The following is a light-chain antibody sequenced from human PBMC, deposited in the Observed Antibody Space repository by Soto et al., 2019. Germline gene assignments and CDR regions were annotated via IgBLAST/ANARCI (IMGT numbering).Light chain of an antibody. V-gene: IGLV2-14*03. Sequence: QSALTQPASVSGSPGQSITISCTGTSSDVGGYNYVSWYQQHPGKAPKLMIYDVSNRPSGVSNRFSGSKSGNTASLTISGLQDEDEDEYYCCRYTSSSTPVVFGGGTKLTVL. CDR2: DVS. J-gene: IGLJ2*01. CDR3: CRYTSSSTPVV. CDR1: SSDVGGYNY.